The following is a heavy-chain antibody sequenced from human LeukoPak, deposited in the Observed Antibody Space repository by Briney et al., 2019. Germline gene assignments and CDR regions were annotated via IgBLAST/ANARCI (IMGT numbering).Heavy chain of an antibody. CDR2: INNNNNP. V-gene: IGHV3-23*05. CDR3: AKDHPSSGWPAFES. CDR1: GFTFDDYG. Sequence: GGSLRLSCAASGFTFDDYGMSWVRQAPGEGLEWVAAINNNNNPYYADSVRGRFTISRDTSGNTLYLQMNNLRAGDTAIYYCAKDHPSSGWPAFESWGQGTLVTVSS. D-gene: IGHD6-25*01. J-gene: IGHJ4*02.